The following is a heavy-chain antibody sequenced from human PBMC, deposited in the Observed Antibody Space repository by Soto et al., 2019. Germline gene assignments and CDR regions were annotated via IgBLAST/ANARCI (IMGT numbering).Heavy chain of an antibody. V-gene: IGHV4-4*01. CDR2: IYHSGST. CDR1: GGSISGSNW. Sequence: QVQLQESGPGLVKPSGTLSLTCAVSGGSISGSNWWSWVRQPPGKGLEWIGEIYHSGSTNANPALKRRVTISVDQSKNQFSLKLSSVTAADTAVYCCARGRTYYYDSSGYYWDYWGQGTLVTVSS. D-gene: IGHD3-22*01. J-gene: IGHJ4*02. CDR3: ARGRTYYYDSSGYYWDY.